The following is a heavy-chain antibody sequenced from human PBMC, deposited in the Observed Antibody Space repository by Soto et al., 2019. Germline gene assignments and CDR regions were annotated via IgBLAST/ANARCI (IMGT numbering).Heavy chain of an antibody. V-gene: IGHV5-51*01. J-gene: IGHJ6*02. Sequence: GASLKISCMGSGYKVSTWHNFTSYWIAWVRQMPGEGLEWMGIIYPGDSDTRYSPSFQGQVTISADKSISTAYLQWSSLKASDTAMYYCLFNIAASSSDDIVFWGQAIPVTV. CDR2: IYPGDSDT. CDR1: GYKVSTWHNFTSYW. D-gene: IGHD6-6*01. CDR3: LFNIAASSSDDIVF.